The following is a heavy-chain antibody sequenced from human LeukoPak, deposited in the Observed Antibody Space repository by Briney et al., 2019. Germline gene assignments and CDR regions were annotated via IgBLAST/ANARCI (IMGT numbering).Heavy chain of an antibody. CDR2: ISGRGSST. CDR1: GFTFSSNA. Sequence: PGGSLRHSCAASGFTFSSNAMSWVRAAPGKGRGWVSVISGRGSSTYYADSVKGRFNISRDNSKNTLYLQMNRLRAEDTAVYYCAKSGQLWSPFDYWGQGTMVTVSS. D-gene: IGHD5-18*01. V-gene: IGHV3-23*01. CDR3: AKSGQLWSPFDY. J-gene: IGHJ4*02.